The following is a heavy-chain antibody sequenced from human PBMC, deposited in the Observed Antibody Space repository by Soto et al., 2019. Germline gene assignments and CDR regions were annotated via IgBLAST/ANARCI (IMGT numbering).Heavy chain of an antibody. V-gene: IGHV4-30-4*01. D-gene: IGHD3-10*01. Sequence: QVQLQESVPGLVKPSQTLSLTCTVSGGSISSGDYYWSWIRQPPGKGLEWIGYIYYSGRTYYNPSLKSRVTISVDTSTNQFALKLSSVTAADTAVYYCARVVRVGGRGIHRLFDPWGQGTLVTVSS. CDR2: IYYSGRT. CDR3: ARVVRVGGRGIHRLFDP. J-gene: IGHJ5*02. CDR1: GGSISSGDYY.